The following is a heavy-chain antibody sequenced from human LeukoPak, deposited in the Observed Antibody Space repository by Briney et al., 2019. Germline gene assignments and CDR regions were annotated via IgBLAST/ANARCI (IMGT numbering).Heavy chain of an antibody. Sequence: PGGSLRLSCAASGFTFSSYSMNWVRQAPGKGLEWVAVISYDGSNKYYADSVKGRFTISRDNSKNTLYLQMNSLRAEDTAVYYCAGLHSSPRPYYFDYWGQGTLVTVSS. CDR1: GFTFSSYS. J-gene: IGHJ4*02. CDR2: ISYDGSNK. V-gene: IGHV3-30*03. D-gene: IGHD6-13*01. CDR3: AGLHSSPRPYYFDY.